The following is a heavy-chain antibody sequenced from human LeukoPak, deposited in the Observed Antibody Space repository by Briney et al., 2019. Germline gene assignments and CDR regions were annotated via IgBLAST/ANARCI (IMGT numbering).Heavy chain of an antibody. V-gene: IGHV4-31*03. CDR3: ARALTSATRYFDL. Sequence: SETLSLTRSVSGGSISSGGYYWSWIRQHPGKGLEWIGYISYSGSTHYNPSLKSRVTISEDTSKNQFSLKMTSVTAADTAVYYCARALTSATRYFDLWGRGTLVTVSS. D-gene: IGHD4-17*01. CDR1: GGSISSGGYY. J-gene: IGHJ2*01. CDR2: ISYSGST.